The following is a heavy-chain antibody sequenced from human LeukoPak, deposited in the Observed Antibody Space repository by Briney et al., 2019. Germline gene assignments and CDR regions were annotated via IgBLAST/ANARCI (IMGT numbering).Heavy chain of an antibody. CDR3: ARDMLIAVAGTLWVAFDI. Sequence: SETLSLTCTVSGGSISSSSYYWGWIGQPPGKGLEWIGSIYYSGSTYDNPSLKSRVTISVDTSKNQFSLKLSSVTAAETAVYYCARDMLIAVAGTLWVAFDIWGQGTMVTVSS. D-gene: IGHD6-19*01. CDR1: GGSISSSSYY. J-gene: IGHJ3*02. CDR2: IYYSGST. V-gene: IGHV4-39*07.